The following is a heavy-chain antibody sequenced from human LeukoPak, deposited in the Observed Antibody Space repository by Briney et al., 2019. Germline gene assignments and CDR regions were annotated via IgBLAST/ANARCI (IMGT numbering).Heavy chain of an antibody. D-gene: IGHD3-3*01. Sequence: GASVKVSCKASGGTFSSYAISWVRQAPGQGPEWMGGIIPIFGTANYAQKFQGRVTITADESTSTAYMELSSLRAEDTALYYCARVRGRFRPHYYFDYWGQGTLVTVSS. CDR3: ARVRGRFRPHYYFDY. CDR2: IIPIFGTA. V-gene: IGHV1-69*13. CDR1: GGTFSSYA. J-gene: IGHJ4*02.